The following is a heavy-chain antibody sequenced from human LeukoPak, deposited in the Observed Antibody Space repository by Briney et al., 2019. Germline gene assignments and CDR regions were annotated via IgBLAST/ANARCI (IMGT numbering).Heavy chain of an antibody. J-gene: IGHJ4*02. CDR1: GYSFISQW. Sequence: GESLKISCKGSGYSFISQWIGWVRQMPGKGLEWMGIIYPGDSDTRYSPSFQGQVTISADKSISTAYLQWSSLKASDTAMYYCARPGGDYGDQFDYWGQGTLVTVSS. V-gene: IGHV5-51*01. D-gene: IGHD4-17*01. CDR2: IYPGDSDT. CDR3: ARPGGDYGDQFDY.